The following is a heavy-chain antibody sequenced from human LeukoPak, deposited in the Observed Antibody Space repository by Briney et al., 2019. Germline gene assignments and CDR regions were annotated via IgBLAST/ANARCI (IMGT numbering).Heavy chain of an antibody. V-gene: IGHV3-23*01. CDR2: ISGSGGST. CDR3: AKDWGMTTNSYNWFDP. J-gene: IGHJ5*02. D-gene: IGHD4-11*01. CDR1: GFTFSSYA. Sequence: QSGGSLRLSCAASGFTFSSYAMSWVRQAPGKGLEWVSAISGSGGSTYYADSVKGRFTISRDNSKNTLYLQMNSLRAEDTAVYYCAKDWGMTTNSYNWFDPWGQGTLVTVSS.